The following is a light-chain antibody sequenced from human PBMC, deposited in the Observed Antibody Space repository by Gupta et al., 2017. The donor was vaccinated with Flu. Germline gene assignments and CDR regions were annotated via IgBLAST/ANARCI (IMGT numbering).Light chain of an antibody. J-gene: IGKJ5*01. Sequence: EIVLTQSPATLSLSPGERATLSCRASQSVSNYLAWYQQKPGQAPRLLMYETSSRATGIPARFSGSGSGTDFTLTISSLEPEDFAVYYCQQSSSWITFGQGTRLEIK. CDR3: QQSSSWIT. CDR2: ETS. V-gene: IGKV3-11*01. CDR1: QSVSNY.